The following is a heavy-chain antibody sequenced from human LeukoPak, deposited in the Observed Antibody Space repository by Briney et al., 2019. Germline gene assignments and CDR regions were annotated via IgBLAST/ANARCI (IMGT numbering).Heavy chain of an antibody. Sequence: GGSLRLSCAASGLTLSPYWMHWVRQAPGKGLVWVSHISTDGTTTTYADSVKGRFTISRDNAKNTLYLQMNSLRAEDTAVYYCVGDSNLSFDYWGQGTLVTVSS. J-gene: IGHJ4*02. CDR1: GLTLSPYW. D-gene: IGHD1-14*01. CDR2: ISTDGTTT. CDR3: VGDSNLSFDY. V-gene: IGHV3-74*01.